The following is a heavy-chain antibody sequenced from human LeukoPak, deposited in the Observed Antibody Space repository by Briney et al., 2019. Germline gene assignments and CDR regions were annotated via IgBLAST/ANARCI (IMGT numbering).Heavy chain of an antibody. CDR2: IYPGGSDT. J-gene: IGHJ5*02. Sequence: GESLKISCKGSGYSFTSYWIGWVRQMPGKGLEWMGIIYPGGSDTRYSPSFQGQVTISADKSISTAYLQWSSLKASDTAMYYCARFPIGYCSSTSCYGVGFDPWGQGTLVTVSS. V-gene: IGHV5-51*01. CDR1: GYSFTSYW. D-gene: IGHD2-2*01. CDR3: ARFPIGYCSSTSCYGVGFDP.